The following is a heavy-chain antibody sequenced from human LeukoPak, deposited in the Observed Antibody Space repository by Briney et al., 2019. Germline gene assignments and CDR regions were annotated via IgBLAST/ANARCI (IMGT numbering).Heavy chain of an antibody. V-gene: IGHV4-30-2*01. D-gene: IGHD3-22*01. Sequence: SQTLSLTCTVSGGSISSGGYYWSWIRQPPGKGLEWIGEINHSGSTNYNPSLKSRVTISVDTSKNQFSLKLSSVTAADTAVYYCARGRRITPPPYYYDSSGYEDYWGQGALVTVSS. CDR2: INHSGST. CDR3: ARGRRITPPPYYYDSSGYEDY. J-gene: IGHJ4*02. CDR1: GGSISSGGYY.